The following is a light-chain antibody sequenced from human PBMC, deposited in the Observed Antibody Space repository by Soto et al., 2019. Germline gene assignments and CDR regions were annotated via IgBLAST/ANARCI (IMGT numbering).Light chain of an antibody. J-gene: IGLJ3*02. CDR2: DDS. Sequence: SYELTQPPSVSVAPGQTARITCGGNNIESKSVHWYQQRPGQAPVLVVHDDSDRPSGIPERISGSNSGNTATLTISRVEAGDEAEYYCQVWDSYSDHVVFGGGTQLTVL. V-gene: IGLV3-21*02. CDR1: NIESKS. CDR3: QVWDSYSDHVV.